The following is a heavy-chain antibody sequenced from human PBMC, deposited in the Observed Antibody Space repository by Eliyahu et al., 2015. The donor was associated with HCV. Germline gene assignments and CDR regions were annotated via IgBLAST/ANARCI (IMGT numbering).Heavy chain of an antibody. CDR2: INPNSGGT. J-gene: IGHJ4*02. D-gene: IGHD6-19*01. CDR1: GYTFTGYY. Sequence: QVQLVQSGAEVKKPGASVKVSCKASGYTFTGYYMHWVRQAPGQGLEWMGWINPNSGGTNYAQKFQGRVTMTRDTSISTAYMELSRLRSDDTAVYYCARATPQWIAVAGEDFDYWGQGTLVTVSS. CDR3: ARATPQWIAVAGEDFDY. V-gene: IGHV1-2*02.